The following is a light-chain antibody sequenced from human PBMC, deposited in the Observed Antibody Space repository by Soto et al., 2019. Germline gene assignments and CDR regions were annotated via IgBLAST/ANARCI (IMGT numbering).Light chain of an antibody. CDR2: EAS. CDR3: QQYNNWPPWT. Sequence: EIVMTQSPATLSVSPGERATLSCRASQSVRGNLAWYQQKPGQAPRLLIYEASTRATGIPARFSGSGSGTEFSLTISSLQSEDFAVYYCQQYNNWPPWTFGQGTKVDIK. V-gene: IGKV3-15*01. CDR1: QSVRGN. J-gene: IGKJ1*01.